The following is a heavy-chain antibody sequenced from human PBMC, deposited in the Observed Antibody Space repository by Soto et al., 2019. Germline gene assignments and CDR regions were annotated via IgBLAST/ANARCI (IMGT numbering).Heavy chain of an antibody. CDR3: ARLHNLDNSGSSEGLDY. D-gene: IGHD3-22*01. Sequence: GESLKISCKGSGYSFSSYWIGWVRQMPGKGLEWMGIIYPDDSDTRYIPSFQGQVTISVDKSVTTAYLQWSSLKASDTAMYYCARLHNLDNSGSSEGLDYWGQGTLVTVSS. V-gene: IGHV5-51*01. CDR1: GYSFSSYW. CDR2: IYPDDSDT. J-gene: IGHJ4*02.